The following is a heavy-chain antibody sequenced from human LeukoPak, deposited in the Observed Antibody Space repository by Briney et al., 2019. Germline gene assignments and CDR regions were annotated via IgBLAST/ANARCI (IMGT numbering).Heavy chain of an antibody. CDR2: ISYDGSNK. Sequence: GGSLRLSCAASGFTFSSYAMHWVRQAPGKVLGWVAVISYDGSNKYYAASVKGRFTISRDNSKNTLYLQMNSLRAEDTALYYCARGFTHGNSYYFYYMDVWGKGTTVTVSS. CDR1: GFTFSSYA. V-gene: IGHV3-30*04. J-gene: IGHJ6*03. CDR3: ARGFTHGNSYYFYYMDV. D-gene: IGHD4-23*01.